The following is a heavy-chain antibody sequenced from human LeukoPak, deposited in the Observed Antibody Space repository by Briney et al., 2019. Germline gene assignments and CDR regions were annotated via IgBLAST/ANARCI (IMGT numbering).Heavy chain of an antibody. V-gene: IGHV3-64D*06. Sequence: GGSLRLSCSASGFTSSSYAMHWVRQAPGKGLEYVSAISSNGGSTYYADSVKGRFTISRDNSKNTLYLQMSSLRAEDTAVYYCVKGGYDILTGYTSFDYWGQGTLVTVSS. J-gene: IGHJ4*02. D-gene: IGHD3-9*01. CDR1: GFTSSSYA. CDR2: ISSNGGST. CDR3: VKGGYDILTGYTSFDY.